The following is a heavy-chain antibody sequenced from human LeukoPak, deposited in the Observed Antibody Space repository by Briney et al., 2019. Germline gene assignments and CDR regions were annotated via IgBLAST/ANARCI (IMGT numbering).Heavy chain of an antibody. CDR3: ARGRGYYYDSSGFDY. J-gene: IGHJ4*02. CDR2: INPNSGGT. V-gene: IGHV1-2*02. CDR1: GYTFTGYY. Sequence: ASVKVSCKASGYTFTGYYMHWVRQAPGQGLEWMGWINPNSGGTNYAQKFQGRVTMTRDTSISTAYMELSRLRSDVTAVYYCARGRGYYYDSSGFDYWGQGTLVTVSS. D-gene: IGHD3-22*01.